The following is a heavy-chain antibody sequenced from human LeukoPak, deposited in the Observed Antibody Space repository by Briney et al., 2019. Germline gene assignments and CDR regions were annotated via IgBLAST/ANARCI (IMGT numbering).Heavy chain of an antibody. CDR2: ISPNTGDA. D-gene: IGHD3-16*01. V-gene: IGHV1-2*07. Sequence: GASVKVSCKTSGYAFNAYYIHWVRQAPGRGLEWMGWISPNTGDANYAHNFRGRVTMTRDTSISAAYMELSSLRSEDAAVYYRARGEFGEVLDFWGQGSLVSVSP. J-gene: IGHJ4*02. CDR1: GYAFNAYY. CDR3: ARGEFGEVLDF.